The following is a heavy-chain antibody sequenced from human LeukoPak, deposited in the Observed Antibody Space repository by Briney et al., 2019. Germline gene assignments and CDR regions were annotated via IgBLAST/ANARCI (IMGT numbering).Heavy chain of an antibody. V-gene: IGHV3-30-3*01. CDR1: GFTFNSYA. CDR3: AKDGALDTIFGVVIMPPYYYYYMDV. Sequence: PGRSLRVSCEASGFTFNSYAMHWVRQAPGKGLEWVAIVGHDGNNKQYADSVKGRFTISRDNSKNTLYLQMNSLRAEDTAVYYCAKDGALDTIFGVVIMPPYYYYYMDVWGKGTTVTVSS. J-gene: IGHJ6*03. D-gene: IGHD3-3*01. CDR2: VGHDGNNK.